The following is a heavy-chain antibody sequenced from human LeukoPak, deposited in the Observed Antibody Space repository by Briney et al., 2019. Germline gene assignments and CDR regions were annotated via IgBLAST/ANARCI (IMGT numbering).Heavy chain of an antibody. CDR3: ASGIATAGTGSGY. V-gene: IGHV4-34*01. CDR2: INHSGST. Sequence: SETLSLTCAVYGGSFSGYYWSWIRQPPGKGLEWIGEINHSGSTNYNPSLKSRVTISVDTSKNQFSLKLSSVTAADTAVYYCASGIATAGTGSGYWGQGTLVTVSS. J-gene: IGHJ4*02. D-gene: IGHD6-13*01. CDR1: GGSFSGYY.